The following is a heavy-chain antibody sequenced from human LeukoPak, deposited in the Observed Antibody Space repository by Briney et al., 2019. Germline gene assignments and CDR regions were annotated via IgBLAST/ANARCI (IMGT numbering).Heavy chain of an antibody. D-gene: IGHD5-24*01. Sequence: PSQTLSLTCTVSGGSISSGSYYWSWIRQPAGKGLEWIGRIYTSGSTNYNPSLKSRVTISVDTSKNQFSLKLSSVTAADTAVYYCARTRATDYFDYWGQGTLVTVSS. V-gene: IGHV4-61*02. CDR3: ARTRATDYFDY. CDR2: IYTSGST. CDR1: GGSISSGSYY. J-gene: IGHJ4*02.